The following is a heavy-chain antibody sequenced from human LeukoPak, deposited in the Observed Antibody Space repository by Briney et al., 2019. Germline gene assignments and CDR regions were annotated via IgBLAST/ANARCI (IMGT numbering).Heavy chain of an antibody. V-gene: IGHV1-2*02. D-gene: IGHD4-17*01. CDR3: ARDRADYGDRFDY. CDR2: INPNSGGT. J-gene: IGHJ4*02. CDR1: GYTFTGYY. Sequence: GASVTVSCKASGYTFTGYYMHWVRQAPGQGLEWMGWINPNSGGTNYAQKFRGRVTITRDTSISTAYMELSRLRSDDTAVYYCARDRADYGDRFDYWGQGTLVTVSS.